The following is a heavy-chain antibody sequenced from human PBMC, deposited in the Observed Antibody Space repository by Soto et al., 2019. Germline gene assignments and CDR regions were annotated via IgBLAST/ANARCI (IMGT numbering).Heavy chain of an antibody. V-gene: IGHV4-39*01. CDR2: IYYSGST. D-gene: IGHD6-13*01. CDR1: GGSISSSSYY. CDR3: ARQRAAAGSGLYDY. J-gene: IGHJ4*02. Sequence: QLQLQESGPGLVKPSETLSLTCTVSGGSISSSSYYWGWIRQPPGKGLEWIGSIYYSGSTYYNPSLKSRVTLSVDTSKNQFSLKLSSVTAADTAVYYCARQRAAAGSGLYDYWGQGTLVTVSS.